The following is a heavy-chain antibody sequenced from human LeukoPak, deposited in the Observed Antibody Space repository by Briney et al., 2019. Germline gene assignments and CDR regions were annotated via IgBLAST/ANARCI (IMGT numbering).Heavy chain of an antibody. D-gene: IGHD2-15*01. J-gene: IGHJ4*02. CDR2: IYYSGST. V-gene: IGHV4-59*08. CDR3: ARVVVGSYYFDY. CDR1: GGSISSYY. Sequence: SETLSLTCTVSGGSISSYYWSWIRQPPGKGLEWIGYIYYSGSTYYNPSLKSRVTISVDTSKNQFSLKLSSVTAADTAVYYCARVVVGSYYFDYWGQGTLVTVSS.